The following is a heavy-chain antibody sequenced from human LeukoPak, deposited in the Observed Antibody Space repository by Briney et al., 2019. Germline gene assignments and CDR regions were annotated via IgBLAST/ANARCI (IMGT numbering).Heavy chain of an antibody. V-gene: IGHV3-23*01. CDR3: AKDPYYYGSGSYLDY. D-gene: IGHD3-10*01. J-gene: IGHJ4*02. CDR1: GFTFSSYA. CDR2: ISGSADSA. Sequence: GGSLRLSCAASGFTFSSYAMSWVRQAPGKGLEWVSGISGSADSAYYADSVKGRFTISRDNSKNTLYLQMNSLRAEDTAVYYCAKDPYYYGSGSYLDYWGQGTLVTVPS.